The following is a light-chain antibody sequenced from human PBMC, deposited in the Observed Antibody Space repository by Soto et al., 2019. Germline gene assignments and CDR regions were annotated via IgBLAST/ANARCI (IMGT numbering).Light chain of an antibody. Sequence: QSVLTQPASVSGSPGQSITISCTGTNSDVGGYDRVSWYQHHPGKAPKLLIFEVYNRPSGTSDRFSGSKSGDTASLTISGLQAEDEADYYCISYIPSTTTHWVFGGGTKVTVL. CDR3: ISYIPSTTTHWV. V-gene: IGLV2-14*01. CDR1: NSDVGGYDR. CDR2: EVY. J-gene: IGLJ3*02.